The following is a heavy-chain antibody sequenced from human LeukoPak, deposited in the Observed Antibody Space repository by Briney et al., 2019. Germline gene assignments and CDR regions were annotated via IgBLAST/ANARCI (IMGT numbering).Heavy chain of an antibody. CDR3: AKGSSGYFVDL. CDR2: ISNDGGGT. Sequence: GGSPRLSCAASGFIFNNYGLIWVRQAPGKGLEWVSAISNDGGGTNYADFVKGRFTISRDNSKNTLFLQMNSLRAEDTALYYCAKGSSGYFVDLWGQGTLVTVSS. D-gene: IGHD3-22*01. CDR1: GFIFNNYG. V-gene: IGHV3-23*01. J-gene: IGHJ5*02.